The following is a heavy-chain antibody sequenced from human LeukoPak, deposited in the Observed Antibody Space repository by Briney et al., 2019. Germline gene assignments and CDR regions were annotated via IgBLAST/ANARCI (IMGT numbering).Heavy chain of an antibody. J-gene: IGHJ1*01. CDR3: AKSHDPIRSGRYLLY. V-gene: IGHV4-34*01. CDR2: IDHTGST. D-gene: IGHD6-19*01. Sequence: SETLSLTCPVYGGSFTPNYYTWICQPPGKGLEWIGEIDHTGSTNYNPSLKSRVTISVDTSLRVNSVTAADTAVYYCAKSHDPIRSGRYLLYSGHGTLFTISS. CDR1: GGSFTPNY.